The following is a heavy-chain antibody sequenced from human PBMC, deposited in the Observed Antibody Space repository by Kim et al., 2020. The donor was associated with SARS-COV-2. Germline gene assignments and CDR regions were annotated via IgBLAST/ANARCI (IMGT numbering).Heavy chain of an antibody. CDR1: GYTFTSYA. CDR2: INTNTGNP. CDR3: ARDPWAQSSSWYPHTQDY. D-gene: IGHD6-13*01. V-gene: IGHV7-4-1*02. Sequence: ASVKVSCKASGYTFTSYAMNWVRQAPGQGLEWMGWINTNTGNPMYAQGFTGRFVFSLDTSVSTAYLQISSLKAEDTAVYYCARDPWAQSSSWYPHTQDYWGQGTLVTVSS. J-gene: IGHJ4*02.